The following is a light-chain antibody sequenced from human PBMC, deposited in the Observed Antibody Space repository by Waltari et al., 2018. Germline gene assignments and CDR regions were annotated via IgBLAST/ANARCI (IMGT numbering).Light chain of an antibody. Sequence: QSALTQPPSVSGTPGQTVTISCSGTRSNIGANTLNWYQQVPGTAPKLLIFSDNQRSSGIPDRFSGSKSGTSASLAISGLQSDDEADYFCATWDANVNAQVVFGGGTTVTV. CDR1: RSNIGANT. J-gene: IGLJ2*01. CDR3: ATWDANVNAQVV. CDR2: SDN. V-gene: IGLV1-44*01.